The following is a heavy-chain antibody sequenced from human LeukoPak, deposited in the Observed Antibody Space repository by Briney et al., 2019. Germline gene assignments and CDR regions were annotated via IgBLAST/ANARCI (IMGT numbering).Heavy chain of an antibody. Sequence: SETLSLTCAVYNGSFSGYYWSWIRQSPGNGLEWIGEANPGGNTNYNPSLRSRVTISLDTSKNHFSLKLRSVTAADTAVYNCARAAWNGGGGFDPWGQGTLVTVSS. CDR3: ARAAWNGGGGFDP. V-gene: IGHV4-34*01. J-gene: IGHJ5*02. D-gene: IGHD2-8*01. CDR1: NGSFSGYY. CDR2: ANPGGNT.